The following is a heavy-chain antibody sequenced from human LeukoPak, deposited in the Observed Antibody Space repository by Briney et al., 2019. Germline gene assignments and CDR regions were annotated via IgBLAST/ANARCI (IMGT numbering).Heavy chain of an antibody. CDR2: FDPEDGET. Sequence: ASVKVSCKVSGYTLTELSMHWVRQAPGKGLEWMGGFDPEDGETIYAQKFQGSVTMTEDTSTDTAYMELSSLRSEDTAVYYCATFWGTTYDKYYFDYWGQGTLVTVSS. CDR3: ATFWGTTYDKYYFDY. V-gene: IGHV1-24*01. D-gene: IGHD3-16*01. CDR1: GYTLTELS. J-gene: IGHJ4*02.